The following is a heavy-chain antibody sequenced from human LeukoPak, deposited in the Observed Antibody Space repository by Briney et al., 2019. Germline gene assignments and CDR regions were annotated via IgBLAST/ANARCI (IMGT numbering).Heavy chain of an antibody. V-gene: IGHV1-69*02. CDR2: IIPILGIA. CDR3: ATKYYGDLEYYFGY. D-gene: IGHD4-17*01. CDR1: GYTFTGYY. J-gene: IGHJ4*02. Sequence: GASVKVSCKASGYTFTGYYMHWVRQAPGQGLEWMGRIIPILGIANYAQKFQGRVTITADKSTSTAYMELSSLRSEDTAVYYCATKYYGDLEYYFGYWGQGTLVTVSS.